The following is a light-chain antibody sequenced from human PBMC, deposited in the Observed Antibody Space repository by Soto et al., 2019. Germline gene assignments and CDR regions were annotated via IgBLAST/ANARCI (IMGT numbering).Light chain of an antibody. Sequence: SYELTQAPSVSVAPGKTASITCGGNNIGSTSVHWYQQKPGQAPVLVIYYDGDRPSGIPERFSGSKSGNTATLTIRSVEAGDEADFYCQVWDSSSELVVFGGGTKLTVL. J-gene: IGLJ2*01. V-gene: IGLV3-21*04. CDR2: YDG. CDR1: NIGSTS. CDR3: QVWDSSSELVV.